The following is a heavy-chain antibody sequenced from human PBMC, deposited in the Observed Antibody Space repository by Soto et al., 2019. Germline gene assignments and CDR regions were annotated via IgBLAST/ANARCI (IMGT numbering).Heavy chain of an antibody. CDR2: IYSGGDT. Sequence: GGSLRLSCAASGFTVSSNYMSWVRQAPGKGLEWVSVIYSGGDTYCADSVKGRFTISRDNSKNTLYLQMNSLRAEDTAVYYCARNYYDSRGGFDYWGQGTLVTVSS. J-gene: IGHJ4*02. D-gene: IGHD3-22*01. V-gene: IGHV3-53*01. CDR1: GFTVSSNY. CDR3: ARNYYDSRGGFDY.